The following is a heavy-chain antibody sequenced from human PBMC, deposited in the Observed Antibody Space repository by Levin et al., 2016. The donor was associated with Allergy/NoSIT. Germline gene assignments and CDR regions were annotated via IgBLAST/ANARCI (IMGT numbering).Heavy chain of an antibody. J-gene: IGHJ4*02. V-gene: IGHV3-23*01. CDR2: IGGSSPTT. Sequence: GESLKISCAASGFTFSSYAMNWVRQAPGKGLEWVSSIGGSSPTTYYTDSVKGRFTISRDNSKNTLYLQMNSLRAEDTAVYFCAKHTTSSGTTPPLYYFNYWGQGTLVTVSS. CDR3: AKHTTSSGTTPPLYYFNY. D-gene: IGHD1-1*01. CDR1: GFTFSSYA.